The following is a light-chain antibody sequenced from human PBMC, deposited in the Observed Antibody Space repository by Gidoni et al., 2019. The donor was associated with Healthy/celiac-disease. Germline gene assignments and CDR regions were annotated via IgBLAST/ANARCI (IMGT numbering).Light chain of an antibody. CDR3: QQYDNLLYT. V-gene: IGKV1-33*01. CDR1: QDISND. CDR2: DAS. Sequence: DIQMTQSPSSLSASVGDRVTITCQASQDISNDLNWYQQKPGKAPKLLIYDASNLETGVPSRFSGSGSGTDFTFTISSLQPEDIATYYCQQYDNLLYTFXQXTKLEIK. J-gene: IGKJ2*01.